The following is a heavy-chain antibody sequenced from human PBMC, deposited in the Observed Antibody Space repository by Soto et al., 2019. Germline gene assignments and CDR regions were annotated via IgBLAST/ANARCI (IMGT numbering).Heavy chain of an antibody. CDR2: IIPIFGIT. CDR3: ARGTRSGSYYYYGLDV. J-gene: IGHJ6*02. Sequence: QVQLVQSGAEVKKPGSSVKVSCKASGGTFSSYAISWVRQAPGQGLEWMGGIIPIFGITNYARRFQGRVTITADKSTSTAYMELRSLRSEDTAVYYCARGTRSGSYYYYGLDVWGQGTTVTVSS. V-gene: IGHV1-69*17. CDR1: GGTFSSYA. D-gene: IGHD1-26*01.